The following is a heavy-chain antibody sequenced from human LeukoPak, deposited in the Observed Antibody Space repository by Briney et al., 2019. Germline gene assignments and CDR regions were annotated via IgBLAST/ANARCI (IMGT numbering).Heavy chain of an antibody. J-gene: IGHJ5*02. D-gene: IGHD2-2*01. Sequence: GGSLRLSCAASGFTFSSYWVHWVRQAPGKGLVWVSRINSDGSSTSYADSVKGRFTISRDNAKNTLYLQMNSLRAEDTAVYYCARDPVVPAAMNWFDPWGQGTLVTVSS. CDR3: ARDPVVPAAMNWFDP. V-gene: IGHV3-74*01. CDR1: GFTFSSYW. CDR2: INSDGSST.